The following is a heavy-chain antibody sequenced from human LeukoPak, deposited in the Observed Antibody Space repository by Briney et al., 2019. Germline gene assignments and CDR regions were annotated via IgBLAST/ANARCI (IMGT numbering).Heavy chain of an antibody. J-gene: IGHJ3*02. CDR3: ARVVYCSGGSCHIFAFDI. Sequence: GGSLRLSCAASGFTFSDYYVSWIRQTPGKGLEWVSYISSSGSAMFYADSVKGRFTISRDNAKNSLYLQMNSLRAEDTAVYYCARVVYCSGGSCHIFAFDIWGQGTMVTVSS. CDR2: ISSSGSAM. D-gene: IGHD2-15*01. CDR1: GFTFSDYY. V-gene: IGHV3-11*01.